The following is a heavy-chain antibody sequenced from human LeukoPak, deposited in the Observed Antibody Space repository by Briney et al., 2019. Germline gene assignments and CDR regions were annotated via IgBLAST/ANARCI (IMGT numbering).Heavy chain of an antibody. D-gene: IGHD3-3*01. V-gene: IGHV1-8*02. CDR3: ARAEAYYDFWSGSFRAIDY. J-gene: IGHJ4*02. CDR2: MNPNSGNT. CDR1: GGTFSSYA. Sequence: ASVKVSCKASGGTFSSYAISWVRQAPGQGLEWMGWMNPNSGNTGYAQKFQGRVTMTRNTSISTAYMELSSLRSEDTAVYYCARAEAYYDFWSGSFRAIDYWGQGTLVTVSS.